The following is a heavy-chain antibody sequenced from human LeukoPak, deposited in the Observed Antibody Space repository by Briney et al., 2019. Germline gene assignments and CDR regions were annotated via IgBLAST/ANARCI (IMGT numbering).Heavy chain of an antibody. CDR2: IIPIFGTA. CDR3: AREGSGSYLSTAFDI. D-gene: IGHD1-26*01. CDR1: GGTFSSYA. J-gene: IGHJ3*02. V-gene: IGHV1-69*13. Sequence: GASVKVSCKASGGTFSSYAISWVRQAPGQGLEWVGGIIPIFGTANYAQKFQGRVTITADESTSTAYMELSSLRSEDTAVYYCAREGSGSYLSTAFDIWGQGTMVTVSS.